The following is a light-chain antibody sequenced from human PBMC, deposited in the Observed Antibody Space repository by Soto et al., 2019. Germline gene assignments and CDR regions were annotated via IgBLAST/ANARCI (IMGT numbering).Light chain of an antibody. CDR3: QHYKSYSEA. CDR2: VXA. CDR1: QSIRTY. J-gene: IGKJ1*01. Sequence: DIHMTQSASSLSASVXDRVSITCSASQSIRTYLXXXQQXXGXAPKXXXDVXASLQRGVPSRLSGSGSATEFTLTISSLQPDYFANYYCQHYKSYSEAFGQGTKVDI. V-gene: IGKV1-16*01.